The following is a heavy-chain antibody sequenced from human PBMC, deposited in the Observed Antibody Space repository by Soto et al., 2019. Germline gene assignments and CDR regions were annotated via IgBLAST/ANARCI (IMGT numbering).Heavy chain of an antibody. J-gene: IGHJ6*02. CDR3: ARDRVCTSATCGEFDYYYCYGMDV. V-gene: IGHV3-30*04. CDR2: ISYDGNNK. D-gene: IGHD2-2*01. Sequence: QVQLVESGGGVVQPGRSLRLSCAASGFTFSNYAMHWVRQAPGKGLEWVAIISYDGNNKYNADSVKGRFTISRDNSKNTLYLQMNSLRAEDTAVYYCARDRVCTSATCGEFDYYYCYGMDVWGQGTTVTVSS. CDR1: GFTFSNYA.